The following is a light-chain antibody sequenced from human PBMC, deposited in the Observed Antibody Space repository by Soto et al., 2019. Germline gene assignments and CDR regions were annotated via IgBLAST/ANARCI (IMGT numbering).Light chain of an antibody. CDR3: QQYGSSPKT. CDR1: QSVSNF. Sequence: EIVLTQSPATLSLSPGERATLTCRASQSVSNFLAWYQHKPGQAPRLLIYGASRRATGIPDRFSGSGSGTDFTLTISRLAPEDFAVYYCQQYGSSPKTFGQGTKV. J-gene: IGKJ1*01. CDR2: GAS. V-gene: IGKV3-20*01.